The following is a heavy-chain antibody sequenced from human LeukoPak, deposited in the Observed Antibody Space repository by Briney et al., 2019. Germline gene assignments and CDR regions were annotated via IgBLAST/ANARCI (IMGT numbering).Heavy chain of an antibody. CDR2: ISVYNGQI. CDR3: ARDSGWELQHFYFDH. Sequence: GASVKVSCKTSGYTFNSYGINWVRLAPGQGLEWMGWISVYNGQINYAHKFQGRVTMTTDTSTRTVYMELRSLRSDDTAVYYCARDSGWELQHFYFDHWGQGTLVTVSA. V-gene: IGHV1-18*01. D-gene: IGHD1-26*01. J-gene: IGHJ4*02. CDR1: GYTFNSYG.